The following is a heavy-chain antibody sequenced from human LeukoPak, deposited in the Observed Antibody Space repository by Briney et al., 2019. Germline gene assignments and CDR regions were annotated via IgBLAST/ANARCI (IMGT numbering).Heavy chain of an antibody. J-gene: IGHJ1*01. CDR2: INPNSGGT. CDR1: GYTFISYA. CDR3: ARDALYIVGATTPAEYFQH. Sequence: ASVKVSCKASGYTFISYAMNWVRQAPGQGLEWMGWINPNSGGTNYAQKFQGRVTMTRDTSISTAYMELSRLRSDDTAVYYCARDALYIVGATTPAEYFQHWGQGTLVTVSS. V-gene: IGHV1-2*02. D-gene: IGHD1-26*01.